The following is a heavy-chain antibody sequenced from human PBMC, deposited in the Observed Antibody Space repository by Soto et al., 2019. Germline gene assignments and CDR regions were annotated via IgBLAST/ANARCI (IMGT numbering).Heavy chain of an antibody. D-gene: IGHD3-10*01. CDR1: GFTFSRYW. CDR2: IKEDGSEK. Sequence: GGSLRLSCAASGFTFSRYWMSWVRQAPGKGLEWVANIKEDGSEKNDVDSVEGRFTISRDNAKNSLYLQMNSLRVEDTAVYYCAKGRHIDYCGQGTLVTVSS. J-gene: IGHJ4*02. V-gene: IGHV3-7*03. CDR3: AKGRHIDY.